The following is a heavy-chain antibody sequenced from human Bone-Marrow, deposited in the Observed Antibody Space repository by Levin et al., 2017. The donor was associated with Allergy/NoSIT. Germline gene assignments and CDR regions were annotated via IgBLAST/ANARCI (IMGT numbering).Heavy chain of an antibody. J-gene: IGHJ3*02. D-gene: IGHD3/OR15-3a*01. Sequence: PGGSLRLSCAASGFTFSSSAMSWVRQAPGKGLEWVSSISAGDASTYYTDSVKGRLAVSRDNSKNTLYLQMNSLRAEDTALYYCAKVRRGLDAFDIWGQGTMVTLSS. CDR3: AKVRRGLDAFDI. CDR1: GFTFSSSA. V-gene: IGHV3-23*01. CDR2: ISAGDAST.